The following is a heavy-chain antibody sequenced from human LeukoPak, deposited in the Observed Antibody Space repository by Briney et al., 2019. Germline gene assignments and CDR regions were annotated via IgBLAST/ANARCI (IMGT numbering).Heavy chain of an antibody. CDR2: INPNSGGT. CDR3: ATELRWKEY. Sequence: GASVKVSCKASGYTFTGYYMHWVRQAPGQGLEWMGWINPNSGGTNYAQKFQGRVTMTEDTSIDTAYMELSSLRSEDTAVYYCATELRWKEYWGQGTLVTVSS. D-gene: IGHD4-23*01. CDR1: GYTFTGYY. V-gene: IGHV1-2*02. J-gene: IGHJ4*02.